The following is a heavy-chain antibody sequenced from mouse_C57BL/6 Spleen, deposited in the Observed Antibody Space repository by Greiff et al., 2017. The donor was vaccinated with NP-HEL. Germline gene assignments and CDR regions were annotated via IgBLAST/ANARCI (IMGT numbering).Heavy chain of an antibody. D-gene: IGHD1-1*01. CDR2: IYPSDSET. CDR3: ARRPYYYGSTDFYWYFDV. CDR1: GYTFTSYW. J-gene: IGHJ1*03. V-gene: IGHV1-61*01. Sequence: QVQLQQPGAELVRPGSSVKLSCKASGYTFTSYWMDWVKQRPGQGLEWIGNIYPSDSETHYNQKFKDKATLTVDKSSSTAYMQLSSLTSEDSAVYYCARRPYYYGSTDFYWYFDVWGTGTTVTVSS.